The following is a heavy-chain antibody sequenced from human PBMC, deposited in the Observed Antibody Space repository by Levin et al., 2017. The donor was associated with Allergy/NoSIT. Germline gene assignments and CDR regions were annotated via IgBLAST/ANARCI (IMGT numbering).Heavy chain of an antibody. Sequence: PGGSLRLSCVVSGMPFSEHYMTWIRQAPGKGLEWVSYISTSGTTIYYADSVRGRFTVSRDTAKSTLFLQMSSLRSEDTAIYYCARAPGSYYSGSYYYYFGLDLWGQGTSVTVSS. D-gene: IGHD2-21*01. CDR3: ARAPGSYYSGSYYYYFGLDL. J-gene: IGHJ6*02. CDR1: GMPFSEHY. CDR2: ISTSGTTI. V-gene: IGHV3-11*01.